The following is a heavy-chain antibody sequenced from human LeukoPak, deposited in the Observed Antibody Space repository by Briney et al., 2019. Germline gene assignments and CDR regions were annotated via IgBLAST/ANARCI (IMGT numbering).Heavy chain of an antibody. CDR1: GYTFTSYG. CDR2: IRAYNGNT. D-gene: IGHD3-16*02. CDR3: ARYQHVWGSYRTDDY. J-gene: IGHJ4*02. Sequence: ASVKVSCKASGYTFTSYGISWVRHAPGQGLEWMGWIRAYNGNTNYAQKLQGRVTMTTDTSTSTAYMELRSLRSDDTAVYYCARYQHVWGSYRTDDYWGQGTLVTVSS. V-gene: IGHV1-18*01.